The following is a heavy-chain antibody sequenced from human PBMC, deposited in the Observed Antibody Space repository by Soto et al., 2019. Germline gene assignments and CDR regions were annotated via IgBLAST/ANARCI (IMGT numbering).Heavy chain of an antibody. CDR2: IYYSGST. D-gene: IGHD3-3*01. Sequence: QVQLQESGPGLVKPSQTLSLTCTVSGGSISSGDYYWSWIRQPPGKGLEWIGYIYYSGSTYYNPSLKSRVTISVGTSKNQFSLKLSSVTAADTAVYYCARVTIFGVGDYYYYGMDVWGQGTTVTVSS. J-gene: IGHJ6*02. V-gene: IGHV4-30-4*01. CDR1: GGSISSGDYY. CDR3: ARVTIFGVGDYYYYGMDV.